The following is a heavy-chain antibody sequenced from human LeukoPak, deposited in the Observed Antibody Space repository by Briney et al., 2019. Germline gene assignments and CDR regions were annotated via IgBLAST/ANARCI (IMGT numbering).Heavy chain of an antibody. J-gene: IGHJ5*02. CDR2: IRSKANSYAT. Sequence: GGSLRLSCAASGFTFSGSAMHWVRQASGKGLEWVGRIRSKANSYATAYAASVKGRFTISRDDSKNTAYLQMNSLKTEDTAVYYCTRQSPRDIVVVVAATNWFDPWGQGTLVTVSS. CDR3: TRQSPRDIVVVVAATNWFDP. V-gene: IGHV3-73*01. CDR1: GFTFSGSA. D-gene: IGHD2-15*01.